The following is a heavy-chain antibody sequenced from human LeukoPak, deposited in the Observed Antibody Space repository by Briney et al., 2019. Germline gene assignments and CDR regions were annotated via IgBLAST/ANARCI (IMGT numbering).Heavy chain of an antibody. CDR1: GFTFDDYA. D-gene: IGHD6-13*01. CDR2: ISWDASTT. CDR3: AKDKGAATVLGFDY. J-gene: IGHJ4*02. Sequence: TGGSLRLSCAASGFTFDDYAMHWVRQAPGKDLEWVSLISWDASTTYYADSVKGRFTISRDNSKNSLYLQMDSLRAEDTAFYYCAKDKGAATVLGFDYWGQGTLVTVSS. V-gene: IGHV3-43D*03.